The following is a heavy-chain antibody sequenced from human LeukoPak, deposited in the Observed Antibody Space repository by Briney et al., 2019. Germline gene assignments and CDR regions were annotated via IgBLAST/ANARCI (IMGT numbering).Heavy chain of an antibody. V-gene: IGHV4-38-2*01. J-gene: IGHJ4*02. CDR2: IYHSGST. CDR3: ARGRDIVVVPDY. CDR1: GYSISSGYC. D-gene: IGHD2-2*01. Sequence: SETLSLTCAVSGYSISSGYCWGWIRQPPGKGLEWIGSIYHSGSTYYNPSLKSRVTISVDTSKNQFSLKLSSVTAADTAMYYCARGRDIVVVPDYWGQGTLVTVSS.